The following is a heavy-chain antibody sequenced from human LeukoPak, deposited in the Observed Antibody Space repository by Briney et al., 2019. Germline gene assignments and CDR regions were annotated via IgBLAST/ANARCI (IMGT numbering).Heavy chain of an antibody. V-gene: IGHV4-39*01. J-gene: IGHJ4*02. CDR3: ARQTGSGLFILP. CDR2: VNYSGSA. Sequence: SETLSLTCTVSGGSISSSSYYWGWIRQSPGKGLEWIGEVNYSGSAAYNPSLKSRVIISVDTSKNQFSLKLSSLTAADTAVYYCARQTGSGLFILPGGQGTLVTVSS. CDR1: GGSISSSSYY. D-gene: IGHD3/OR15-3a*01.